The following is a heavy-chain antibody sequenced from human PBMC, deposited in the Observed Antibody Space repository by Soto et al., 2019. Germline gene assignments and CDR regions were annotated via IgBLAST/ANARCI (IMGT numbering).Heavy chain of an antibody. J-gene: IGHJ4*02. CDR1: GGTFSSYA. CDR3: AGDYYASGSYYNDY. D-gene: IGHD3-10*01. V-gene: IGHV1-69*06. Sequence: SVKVSCKASGGTFSSYAISWVRQAPGQGLEWMGGIIPIFGTANYAQKFQGRVTITADKSTSTAYMELSSLRSEDTAVYYCAGDYYASGSYYNDYWGQGTLVTVFS. CDR2: IIPIFGTA.